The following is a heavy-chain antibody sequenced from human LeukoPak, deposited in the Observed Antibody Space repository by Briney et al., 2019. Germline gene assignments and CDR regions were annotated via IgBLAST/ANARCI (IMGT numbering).Heavy chain of an antibody. CDR2: ISGNGGGT. V-gene: IGHV3-23*01. CDR3: ANLDYGGNSWG. CDR1: GLTFSSYA. D-gene: IGHD4-23*01. Sequence: GGSLRLSCAASGLTFSSYAMSWVRQAPGKGLEWVSGISGNGGGTYYADSVKGRFTISRDNSKNTLYLQMNSLRVGDTAVYYCANLDYGGNSWGWGQGTLVTVSS. J-gene: IGHJ4*02.